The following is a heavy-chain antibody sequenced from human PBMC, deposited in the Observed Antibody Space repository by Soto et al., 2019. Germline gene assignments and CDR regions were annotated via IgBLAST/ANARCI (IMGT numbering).Heavy chain of an antibody. V-gene: IGHV4-39*01. Sequence: QLQLQESGPGLVKPSETLSLTCTVSGGSISSSSYYWGWIRQPPGMGLEWIGSIYYSGSTYYNPSLKSRVTIDTSKNQFSLKLSSVTAADTAVYYCASPKIAFYNWFDPWGQGTLVTVSS. CDR2: IYYSGST. CDR1: GGSISSSSYY. J-gene: IGHJ5*02. D-gene: IGHD3-3*02. CDR3: ASPKIAFYNWFDP.